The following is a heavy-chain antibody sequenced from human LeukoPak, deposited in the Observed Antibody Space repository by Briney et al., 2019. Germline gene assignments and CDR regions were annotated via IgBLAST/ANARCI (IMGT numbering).Heavy chain of an antibody. Sequence: SVKVSCKISGYTLTDVSMHWVRQAPGKGLEWMGGFDPEGGETIYAQKFQGRVTMTEDPSADTAYMELRSLSSEDTAVYYCGIGRKFDWLLCHHWGQGTLVAVSS. J-gene: IGHJ5*02. V-gene: IGHV1-24*01. CDR3: GIGRKFDWLLCHH. D-gene: IGHD3-9*01. CDR1: GYTLTDVS. CDR2: FDPEGGET.